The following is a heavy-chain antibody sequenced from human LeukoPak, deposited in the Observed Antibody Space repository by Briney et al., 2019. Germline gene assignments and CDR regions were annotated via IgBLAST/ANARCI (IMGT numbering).Heavy chain of an antibody. V-gene: IGHV3-23*01. D-gene: IGHD1-1*01. CDR2: ISGGGGAT. J-gene: IGHJ3*02. Sequence: GGSLRLSCAASGFTFSSYAMSWVRQAPGKGLEWVSAISGGGGATFYADSVKGRFTISRDNSKNTLFLQMNGLRAEDTAVYYCAKDRRGNAPRGAFDIWGQGTMVTVSS. CDR3: AKDRRGNAPRGAFDI. CDR1: GFTFSSYA.